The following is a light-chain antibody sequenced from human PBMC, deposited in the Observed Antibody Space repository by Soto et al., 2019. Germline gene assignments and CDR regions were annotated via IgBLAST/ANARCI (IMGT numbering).Light chain of an antibody. V-gene: IGLV2-23*01. Sequence: QSVLTQPASVSGSPGQSITLSCTGTSSDVGNYNLVSWYQLHPGKAPKLMIYEGTKRPSGVSNRFSGSKSGSTASLTISGLQAEDEADYYCCSYAGSSSYVVFGGGTKLTVL. CDR2: EGT. CDR1: SSDVGNYNL. J-gene: IGLJ2*01. CDR3: CSYAGSSSYVV.